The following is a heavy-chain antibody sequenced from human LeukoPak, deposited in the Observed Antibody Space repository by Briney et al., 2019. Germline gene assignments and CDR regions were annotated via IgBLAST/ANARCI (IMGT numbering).Heavy chain of an antibody. CDR2: IYYSGST. J-gene: IGHJ1*01. V-gene: IGHV4-39*07. Sequence: PSETLSLTCTVSGGSISSSSYYWGWIRQPPGKGLEWIGSIYYSGSTYYNPSLQSRATISVDTSKNQFSLNLNSVTAADTAVYYCARGGAARLHFQNWGQGTLVTVSS. CDR1: GGSISSSSYY. CDR3: ARGGAARLHFQN. D-gene: IGHD6-6*01.